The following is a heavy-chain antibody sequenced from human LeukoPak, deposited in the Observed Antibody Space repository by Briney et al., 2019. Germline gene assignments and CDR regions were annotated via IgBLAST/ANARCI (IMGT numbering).Heavy chain of an antibody. V-gene: IGHV3-48*03. J-gene: IGHJ4*02. Sequence: PGGSLRLSCAASRFTFSSYEMNWVRQAPGKGLEWVSYISSSGSTIYYADSVKGRFTISRDNAKNSLYLQMNSLRAEDTAAYYCARGDPEFDFWGQGTLVTVSS. CDR3: ARGDPEFDF. CDR2: ISSSGSTI. CDR1: RFTFSSYE.